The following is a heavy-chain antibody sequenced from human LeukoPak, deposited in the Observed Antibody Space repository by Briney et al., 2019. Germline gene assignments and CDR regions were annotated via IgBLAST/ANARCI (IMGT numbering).Heavy chain of an antibody. D-gene: IGHD3-10*01. V-gene: IGHV3-43*01. CDR1: GFTFDDYT. CDR3: AKDLVNYYGSGSYCNGAFDY. J-gene: IGHJ4*02. CDR2: ISWDGGST. Sequence: GGSLRLSCAASGFTFDDYTMHWVRQAPGKGLEWVSLISWDGGSTYYADSVKGRFTISRDNSKNSLYLQMNSLRTEDTALYYCAKDLVNYYGSGSYCNGAFDYWGQGTLVTVSS.